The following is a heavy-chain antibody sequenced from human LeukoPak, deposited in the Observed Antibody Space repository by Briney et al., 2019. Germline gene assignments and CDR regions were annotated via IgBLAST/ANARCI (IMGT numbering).Heavy chain of an antibody. Sequence: ASVKVSCKASGYTFTSYGISWVRQAPGQGLEWMGWISAYNGNTNYAQKLQGRVTMTTDTSTSTAYMELRSLRSDDTAVYYCARDQGYDSSGFFYLGAPREPVFDYWGQGTLVTVFS. CDR3: ARDQGYDSSGFFYLGAPREPVFDY. CDR2: ISAYNGNT. D-gene: IGHD3-22*01. CDR1: GYTFTSYG. J-gene: IGHJ4*02. V-gene: IGHV1-18*01.